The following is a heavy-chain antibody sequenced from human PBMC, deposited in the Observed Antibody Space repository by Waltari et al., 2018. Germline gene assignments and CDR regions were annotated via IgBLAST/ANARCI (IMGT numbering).Heavy chain of an antibody. D-gene: IGHD2-15*01. V-gene: IGHV4-4*02. CDR1: GDSMSSTDW. J-gene: IGHJ4*02. Sequence: QLQLQESGPGLVQPSGTLSLTCAVSGDSMSSTDWWSWVRQSPGKGLEWIGQVQRSGRTNYNPSFASRVTMSVDTSTNQFSLKVTSATAADTAVYFCARDRGRGIYLDSWGQGTLVTVSP. CDR3: ARDRGRGIYLDS. CDR2: VQRSGRT.